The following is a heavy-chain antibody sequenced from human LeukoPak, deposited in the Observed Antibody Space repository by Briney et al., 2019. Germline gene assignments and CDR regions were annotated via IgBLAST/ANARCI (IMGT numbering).Heavy chain of an antibody. Sequence: SVKVSCKASGGTFSSYAMSWVRQAPGQGLEWMGGIIPIFGTANYAQKFQGRVTITADESTSTAYMELSSLRSEDTAVYYCARPVASGWYFDLWGRGTLVTVSS. D-gene: IGHD5-12*01. V-gene: IGHV1-69*13. CDR1: GGTFSSYA. CDR3: ARPVASGWYFDL. CDR2: IIPIFGTA. J-gene: IGHJ2*01.